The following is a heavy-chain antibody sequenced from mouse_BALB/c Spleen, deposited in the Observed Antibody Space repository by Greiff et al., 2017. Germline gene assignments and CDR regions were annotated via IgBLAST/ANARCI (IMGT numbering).Heavy chain of an antibody. V-gene: IGHV1-14*01. Sequence: EVKLVESGPELVKPGASVKMSCKASGYTFTSYVMHWVKQKPGQGLEWIGYINPYNDGTKYNEKFKGKATLTSDKSSSTAYMELSSLTSEDSAVYYCARWEYYGPFAYWGQGTLVTVSA. CDR2: INPYNDGT. CDR1: GYTFTSYV. CDR3: ARWEYYGPFAY. J-gene: IGHJ3*01. D-gene: IGHD1-2*01.